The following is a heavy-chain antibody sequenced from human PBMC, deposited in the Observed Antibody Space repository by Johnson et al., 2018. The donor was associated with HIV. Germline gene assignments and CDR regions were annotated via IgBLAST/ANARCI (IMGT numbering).Heavy chain of an antibody. V-gene: IGHV3-7*05. CDR2: IKKDGSEK. J-gene: IGHJ3*02. CDR3: AKSSRAVQDAFDI. Sequence: VQLVESGGGLVQPGGYLRLSCAASGFTFSSYWMSWVHQAPGKGLEWVSNIKKDGSEKYYVDSVKGRFTISRDNAKNSLYLQMNSLRAENTAVYFCAKSSRAVQDAFDIWGQGTMVTVSS. D-gene: IGHD6-19*01. CDR1: GFTFSSYW.